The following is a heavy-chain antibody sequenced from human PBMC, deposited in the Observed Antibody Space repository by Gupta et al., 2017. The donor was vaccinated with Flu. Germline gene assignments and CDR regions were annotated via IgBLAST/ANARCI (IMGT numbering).Heavy chain of an antibody. D-gene: IGHD2-21*02. CDR2: IKRDGKSK. Sequence: EVQLVESGGGLVQPGGSLRLSCVGSGFTFGGYWMYWVRQAPGKGLVWVSGIKRDGKSKGYADSVKGRFSISRDNVKHTLYLEMNSLRAEDTAVYYCERGRGGDNRDYWGQGTLVTVSS. J-gene: IGHJ4*02. V-gene: IGHV3-74*01. CDR1: GFTFGGYW. CDR3: ERGRGGDNRDY.